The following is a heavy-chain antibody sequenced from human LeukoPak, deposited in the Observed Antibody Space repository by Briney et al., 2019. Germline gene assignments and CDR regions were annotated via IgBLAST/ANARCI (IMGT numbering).Heavy chain of an antibody. J-gene: IGHJ4*02. CDR1: GGTFSSYA. CDR3: ARVPYLAAAGRD. D-gene: IGHD6-13*01. CDR2: IIPILGIA. V-gene: IGHV1-69*04. Sequence: GASVKVSCKASGGTFSSYAISWVRQAPGQGLEWMGRIIPILGIANYAQKFQGRVTITADKSTSTAYMELSSLRSEDTAVYYCARVPYLAAAGRDWGQGTLVTVSS.